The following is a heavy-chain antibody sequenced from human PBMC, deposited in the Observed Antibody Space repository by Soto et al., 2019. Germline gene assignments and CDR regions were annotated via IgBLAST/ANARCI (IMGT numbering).Heavy chain of an antibody. J-gene: IGHJ5*02. Sequence: QVQLQQWGAGLLKPSETLSLTCVVYGGSFSGYYWSWIRQSPGKGLEWIGGINHRGSTNYNPSLESRVTISVDTSKNQFSLKLPSVTAADTAMYYCARDGCCTSTPCRVGNWFDPWGQGTLVTVSS. D-gene: IGHD2-2*01. CDR2: INHRGST. CDR1: GGSFSGYY. V-gene: IGHV4-34*01. CDR3: ARDGCCTSTPCRVGNWFDP.